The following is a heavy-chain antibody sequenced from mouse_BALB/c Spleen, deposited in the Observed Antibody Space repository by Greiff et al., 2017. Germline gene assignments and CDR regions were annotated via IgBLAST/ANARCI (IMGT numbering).Heavy chain of an antibody. CDR3: AGGGDGNPFAY. D-gene: IGHD2-1*01. J-gene: IGHJ3*01. CDR1: GYTFTSYW. V-gene: IGHV1-7*01. Sequence: QVQLQQSGADLVKPGASVKMSCKASGYTFTSYWMHWVKQRPGQGLEWIGYINPSTGYTEYNQKFKDKATLTADKSSSTAYMQLSSLTSEDSAVYYYAGGGDGNPFAYWGQGTLVTVSA. CDR2: INPSTGYT.